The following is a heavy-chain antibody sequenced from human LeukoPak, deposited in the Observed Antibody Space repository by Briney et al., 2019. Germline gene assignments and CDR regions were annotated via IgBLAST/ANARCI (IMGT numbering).Heavy chain of an antibody. CDR3: ARDLGLYDSNPGWFDP. V-gene: IGHV4-59*01. D-gene: IGHD3-22*01. CDR2: IYYSGST. J-gene: IGHJ5*02. Sequence: SETLSLTCTVSGGSISSYYWSWIRQPPGKGLEWIGYIYYSGSTNYNPSLKSRVTISVDTSKNQFSLKLSSVTAADTAVYYCARDLGLYDSNPGWFDPWGQGTLVTVSS. CDR1: GGSISSYY.